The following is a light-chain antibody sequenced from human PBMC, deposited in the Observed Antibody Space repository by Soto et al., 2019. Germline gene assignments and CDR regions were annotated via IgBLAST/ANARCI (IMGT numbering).Light chain of an antibody. CDR2: GAS. CDR1: ESISRDY. J-gene: IGKJ2*01. CDR3: QQYGGVPYT. Sequence: EIVLTQSPGTLSLSPGQRATLSCRASESISRDYLAWYQQRLGQAPRLLIYGASSGATGIPDRFSGSGSGTGFTLTISRLEPEDFAIYYCQQYGGVPYTFGQGTKLEIK. V-gene: IGKV3-20*01.